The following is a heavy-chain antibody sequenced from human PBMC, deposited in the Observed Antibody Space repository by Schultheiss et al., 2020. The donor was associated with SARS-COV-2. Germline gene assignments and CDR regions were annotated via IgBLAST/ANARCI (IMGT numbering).Heavy chain of an antibody. Sequence: ASVKVSCKASGYTFTSYDINWVRQASGQGLEWMGWINPNSGGTNYAQKFQGRVTMTRNTSISTAYMELSSLRSEDTAVYYCARADFWSGYYFDYWGQGTLVTVSS. CDR2: INPNSGGT. J-gene: IGHJ4*02. V-gene: IGHV1-8*01. CDR1: GYTFTSYD. D-gene: IGHD3-3*01. CDR3: ARADFWSGYYFDY.